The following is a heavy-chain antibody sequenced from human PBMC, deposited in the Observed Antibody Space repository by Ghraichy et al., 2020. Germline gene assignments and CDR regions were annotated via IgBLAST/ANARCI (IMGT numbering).Heavy chain of an antibody. J-gene: IGHJ4*02. CDR1: DGSISPFY. CDR3: ARGIGGDY. CDR2: ISYTGST. Sequence: SETPSLTCTVSDGSISPFYWSWSRQPPGKGLEWIGYISYTGSTNSNPSLQIRVTISVDTSKNQFSLKLTSVTAADTAVYYCARGIGGDYWGQGTLVTVSS. V-gene: IGHV4-59*01.